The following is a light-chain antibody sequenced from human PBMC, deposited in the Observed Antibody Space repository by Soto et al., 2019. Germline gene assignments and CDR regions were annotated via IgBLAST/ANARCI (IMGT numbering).Light chain of an antibody. CDR1: SSDVGGYNY. Sequence: QSALTQPASVSGSPGQSITISCTGTSSDVGGYNYVSWYQQHPGKAPKLMIYDVSNRPSGVSNRFSDSKSGNTASLTISGLQAEDEADYYCSSYTSSSTPCVFGTGTKLTVL. CDR2: DVS. J-gene: IGLJ1*01. V-gene: IGLV2-14*01. CDR3: SSYTSSSTPCV.